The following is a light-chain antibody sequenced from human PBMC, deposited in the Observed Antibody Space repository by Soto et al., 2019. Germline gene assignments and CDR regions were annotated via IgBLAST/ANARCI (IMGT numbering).Light chain of an antibody. CDR3: SSYAGSNNFV. J-gene: IGLJ1*01. Sequence: QSVLTQPPPASGSPGQSVTIPCTGTSGDVGGYDYVSWYQQHPGKAPKLMIYEVTKRPSGVPDRFSGSKSGNTASLTVSGLQAEDEADYYCSSYAGSNNFVFGTGTKVTVL. CDR1: SGDVGGYDY. V-gene: IGLV2-8*01. CDR2: EVT.